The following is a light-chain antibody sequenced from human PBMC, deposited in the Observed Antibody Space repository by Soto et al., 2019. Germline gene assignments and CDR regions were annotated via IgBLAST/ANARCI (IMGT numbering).Light chain of an antibody. CDR3: QQYYSIPYT. V-gene: IGKV4-1*01. Sequence: DIVMTQSPDSLAVSLGEKATINCKSSQSVLSSSNNKNFLAWYQQKPGQSPKLLIYWASTRESGVPDRFSGSGSGTDFTLTISNLQAEDVAVYYCQQYYSIPYTFGQGTKLEIK. J-gene: IGKJ2*01. CDR1: QSVLSSSNNKNF. CDR2: WAS.